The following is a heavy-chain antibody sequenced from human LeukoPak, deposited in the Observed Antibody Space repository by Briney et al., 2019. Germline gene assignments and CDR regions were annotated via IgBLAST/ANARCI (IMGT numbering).Heavy chain of an antibody. CDR2: MYNSGSA. CDR1: GGSISGSY. V-gene: IGHV4-59*08. J-gene: IGHJ4*02. CDR3: ARGYCSSTSCYPSEGFDQ. Sequence: SETLSLTCTVSGGSISGSYWIWIRQPPGKGLEWIAYMYNSGSANYNPSLKSRVTISIDTSKNQFSLNLISVTAADTAFYYCARGYCSSTSCYPSEGFDQWGQGTLVTVSS. D-gene: IGHD2-2*01.